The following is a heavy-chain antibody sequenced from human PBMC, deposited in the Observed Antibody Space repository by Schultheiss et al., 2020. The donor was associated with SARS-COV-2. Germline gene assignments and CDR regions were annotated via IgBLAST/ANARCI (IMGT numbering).Heavy chain of an antibody. V-gene: IGHV3-74*01. CDR2: INSDGSST. CDR3: ARDLAVHFDY. D-gene: IGHD6-19*01. J-gene: IGHJ4*02. CDR1: GFTFSNAW. Sequence: GESLKISCAASGFTFSNAWMHWVRQAPGKGLVWVSRINSDGSSTSYADSVKGRFTISRDNSKNTLYLQMNSLRAEDTAVYYCARDLAVHFDYWGQGTLVTVSS.